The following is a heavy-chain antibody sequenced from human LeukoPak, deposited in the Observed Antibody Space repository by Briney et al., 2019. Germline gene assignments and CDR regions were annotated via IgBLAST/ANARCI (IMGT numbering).Heavy chain of an antibody. CDR2: ISGSGGST. J-gene: IGHJ4*02. Sequence: GGSLRLSCAASGLTFSSYAMSWVRQAPGKGLEWVSAISGSGGSTYYADSVKGRFTISRDNSKNTLYLQMNSLRAEDTAVYYCAKDDSVVVPAATPFDYWGQGTLVTVSS. CDR1: GLTFSSYA. V-gene: IGHV3-23*01. D-gene: IGHD2-2*01. CDR3: AKDDSVVVPAATPFDY.